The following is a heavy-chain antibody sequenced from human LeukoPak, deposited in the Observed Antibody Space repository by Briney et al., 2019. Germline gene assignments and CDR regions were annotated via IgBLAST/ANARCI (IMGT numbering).Heavy chain of an antibody. V-gene: IGHV4-30-2*01. CDR2: IYHSGST. CDR3: ARRVTMVRGVKNWFDP. J-gene: IGHJ5*02. D-gene: IGHD3-10*01. CDR1: GGSISSGGYS. Sequence: PSQTLSLTCAVSGGSISSGGYSWSWIRQPPGKGLEWIGYIYHSGSTYYNPSLKNRVTISVDRSKNQFSLKLSSVTAADTAVYYCARRVTMVRGVKNWFDPWGQGTLVTVSS.